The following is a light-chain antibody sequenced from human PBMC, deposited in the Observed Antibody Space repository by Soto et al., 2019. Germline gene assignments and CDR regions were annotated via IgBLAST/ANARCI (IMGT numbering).Light chain of an antibody. V-gene: IGLV2-8*01. CDR3: SSYAGSNNYV. CDR1: SSDVGGYNY. CDR2: EVS. Sequence: QSVLTQPPSASGSPGQPVTISCTGTSSDVGGYNYISWYQQHPGKAPNLMIYEVSKRPSGVPDRFSGSKSGNTASLTVSGLQAEDEADYYCSSYAGSNNYVFGTGTKVTVL. J-gene: IGLJ1*01.